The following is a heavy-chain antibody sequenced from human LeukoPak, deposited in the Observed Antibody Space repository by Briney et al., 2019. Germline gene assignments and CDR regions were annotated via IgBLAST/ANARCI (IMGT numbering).Heavy chain of an antibody. CDR2: ISSSSSYI. Sequence: PGGSLRLSCAASGFTFSSYSMNWVRQAPGKGLEWVSSISSSSSYIYYADSVKGRFTISRDNAKNSLYLQMNSLRAEDTAVYYCARRGYDFWSGSPYYFDYWGQGTLVTVSS. V-gene: IGHV3-21*01. J-gene: IGHJ4*02. D-gene: IGHD3-3*01. CDR1: GFTFSSYS. CDR3: ARRGYDFWSGSPYYFDY.